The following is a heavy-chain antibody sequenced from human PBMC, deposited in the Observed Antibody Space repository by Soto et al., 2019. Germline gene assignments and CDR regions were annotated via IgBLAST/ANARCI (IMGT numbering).Heavy chain of an antibody. Sequence: EVQLVESGGGLVQPGGSLRLSCAASGFTFSSYWMTWARQAPGKGLEWVASMNRDGSEKRYVDSVEGRFTISIDNAKNSLLLQMNSLSPDDTAVYYCGRDAGRRFDYWGQGSLVTVSS. V-gene: IGHV3-7*01. CDR1: GFTFSSYW. CDR3: GRDAGRRFDY. D-gene: IGHD6-13*01. CDR2: MNRDGSEK. J-gene: IGHJ4*02.